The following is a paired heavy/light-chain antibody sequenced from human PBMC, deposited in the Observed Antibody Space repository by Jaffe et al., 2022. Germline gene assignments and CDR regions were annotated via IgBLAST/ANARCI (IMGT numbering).Light chain of an antibody. V-gene: IGLV2-14*03. Sequence: QSALTQPASVSGSPGQSITISCTGTSSDVGGYNYVSWYQQHPGKAPKLMIYDVSNRPSGVSNRFSGSKSGNTASLTISGLQAEDEADYYCSSYTSSSTPYVFGTGTKVTVL. CDR2: DVS. CDR3: SSYTSSSTPYV. J-gene: IGLJ1*01. CDR1: SSDVGGYNY.
Heavy chain of an antibody. Sequence: QVQLQESGPGLVKPSGTLSLTCAVSGGSISSSNWWSWIRQPPGKGLEWIGEIYHSGSTNYNPSLKSRVTISVDKSKNQFSLKLSSVTAADTAVYYCARTAGRCSSTSCYLLPTYNDYWGQGTLVTVSS. J-gene: IGHJ4*02. CDR1: GGSISSSNW. V-gene: IGHV4-4*02. CDR2: IYHSGST. CDR3: ARTAGRCSSTSCYLLPTYNDY. D-gene: IGHD2-2*01.